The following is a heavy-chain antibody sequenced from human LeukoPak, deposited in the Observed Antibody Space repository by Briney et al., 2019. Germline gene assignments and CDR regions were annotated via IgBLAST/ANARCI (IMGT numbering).Heavy chain of an antibody. CDR2: ISAYNGNT. Sequence: GASVKVSCKASGYTFTSYGISWVRQAPGQGLEWMGWISAYNGNTNYAQKLQGRVTMTTDTSTSTAYMELRSLRSDDTAVYYCARDHMTTVTPFYYYGMDVWGQGTTVTVSS. J-gene: IGHJ6*02. V-gene: IGHV1-18*01. CDR1: GYTFTSYG. CDR3: ARDHMTTVTPFYYYGMDV. D-gene: IGHD4-17*01.